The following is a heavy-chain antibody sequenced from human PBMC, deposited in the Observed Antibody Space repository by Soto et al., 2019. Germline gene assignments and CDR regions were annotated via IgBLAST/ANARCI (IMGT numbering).Heavy chain of an antibody. Sequence: QLQLQESGPGLVKPSETLSLTCTVSGGSISSSDFYWGWLRQPPGKGLDFIGSMYYSGTTYYNPSLKNQITISVDTSKNQLSLKLISVTAADTAVYYCAVVDSTGNWFDPWGQGALVTVSS. D-gene: IGHD3-22*01. CDR3: AVVDSTGNWFDP. V-gene: IGHV4-39*01. CDR2: MYYSGTT. CDR1: GGSISSSDFY. J-gene: IGHJ5*02.